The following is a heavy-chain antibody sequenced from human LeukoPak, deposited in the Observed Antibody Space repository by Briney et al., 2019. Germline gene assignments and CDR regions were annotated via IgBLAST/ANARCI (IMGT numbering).Heavy chain of an antibody. D-gene: IGHD3-10*01. Sequence: ASVKVSCKASGYTFTGYYMHWVRQAPGQGLEWMGWINPNSGGTNYAQKFQGWVTMTRDTSISTAYMELSRLRSDDTAVYYCAGEIITGYGMDVWGQGTTVTVSS. CDR1: GYTFTGYY. CDR3: AGEIITGYGMDV. CDR2: INPNSGGT. J-gene: IGHJ6*02. V-gene: IGHV1-2*04.